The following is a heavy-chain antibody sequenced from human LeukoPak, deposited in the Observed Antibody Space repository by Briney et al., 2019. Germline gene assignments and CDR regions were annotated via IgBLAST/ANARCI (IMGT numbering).Heavy chain of an antibody. CDR3: ARDPGGYYDSSGYYYVPPDY. V-gene: IGHV3-33*01. Sequence: GGSLRLSCAASGFTFSSYGMHWVRQAPGKGLEWVAVIWYDGSNKYHADSVKGRFTISRDNSKNTLYLQMNSLRAEDTAVYYCARDPGGYYDSSGYYYVPPDYWGQGTLVTVSS. CDR2: IWYDGSNK. CDR1: GFTFSSYG. J-gene: IGHJ4*02. D-gene: IGHD3-22*01.